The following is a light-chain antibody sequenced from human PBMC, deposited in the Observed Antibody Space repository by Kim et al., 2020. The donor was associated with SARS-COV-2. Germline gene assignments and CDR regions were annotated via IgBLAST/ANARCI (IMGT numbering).Light chain of an antibody. CDR1: QSLVYTNGDTF. Sequence: QPASNSCRSSQSLVYTNGDTFLNWFHQRPGQSPRRLIYRVSDRDSGVPDRFSGSGSGTDFTLRISRVEAEDVGIYYCMQATHWPYTFGQGTKLEI. V-gene: IGKV2-30*01. J-gene: IGKJ2*01. CDR2: RVS. CDR3: MQATHWPYT.